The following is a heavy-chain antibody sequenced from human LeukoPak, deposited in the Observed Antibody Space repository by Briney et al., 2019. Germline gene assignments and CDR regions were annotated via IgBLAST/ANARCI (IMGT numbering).Heavy chain of an antibody. CDR3: ARGDIARPLDF. CDR1: GGSISSYY. D-gene: IGHD2-15*01. V-gene: IGHV4-59*01. J-gene: IGHJ4*02. CDR2: VYYSGNT. Sequence: PSETLSLTCTVSGGSISSYYWSWIRQPPGKGLEWIGYVYYSGNTNQNPSLKSRVTISVDTSKNQFSLMLSSVSAADTAVYYCARGDIARPLDFWGQGTLVTVSS.